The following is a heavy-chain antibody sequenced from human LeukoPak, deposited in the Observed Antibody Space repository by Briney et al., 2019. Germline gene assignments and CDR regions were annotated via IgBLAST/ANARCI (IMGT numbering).Heavy chain of an antibody. CDR3: ANYGRPYCSGGSCYERAFDI. CDR2: INPNSGGT. Sequence: RASVKVSCKASGYTLTGYYMHWVRQAPGQGLEWMRWINPNSGGTNYAQKFQGRVTMTRDTSISTAYMELSRLRSDDTAVYYCANYGRPYCSGGSCYERAFDIWGQGTMVTVSS. V-gene: IGHV1-2*02. D-gene: IGHD2-15*01. CDR1: GYTLTGYY. J-gene: IGHJ3*02.